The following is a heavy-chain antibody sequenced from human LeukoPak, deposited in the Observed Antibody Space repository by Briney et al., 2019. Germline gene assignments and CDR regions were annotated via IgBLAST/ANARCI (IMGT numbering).Heavy chain of an antibody. Sequence: GASLRLSCAASGFTFNRYSMNWVRQAPGKGLEWISYISSSGTTIYYADSVKGRFTISRDNAKNTLYLQMSSLKTEDTAVYYCAKHIYGVVSIQQWGQGTLVTVSS. CDR2: ISSSGTTI. V-gene: IGHV3-48*04. D-gene: IGHD3-3*01. CDR3: AKHIYGVVSIQQ. J-gene: IGHJ1*01. CDR1: GFTFNRYS.